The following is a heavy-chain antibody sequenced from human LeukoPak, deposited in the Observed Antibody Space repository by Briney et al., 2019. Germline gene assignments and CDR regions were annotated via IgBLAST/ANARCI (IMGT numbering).Heavy chain of an antibody. D-gene: IGHD6-13*01. Sequence: ASVKVSCKASGYTFTGYYMHWVRQAPGQGLEWMGWINPNSGGTNYAQKFQGRVTMTRDTSISTAYMELSRLRSDDTAVYYCARVKAAGYYYYGMDVWGQGTTVTVSS. CDR1: GYTFTGYY. CDR3: ARVKAAGYYYYGMDV. CDR2: INPNSGGT. V-gene: IGHV1-2*02. J-gene: IGHJ6*02.